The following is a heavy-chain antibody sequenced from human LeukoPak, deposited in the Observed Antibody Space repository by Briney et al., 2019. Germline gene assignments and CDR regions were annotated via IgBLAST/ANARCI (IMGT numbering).Heavy chain of an antibody. CDR2: ISGSGGST. J-gene: IGHJ4*02. Sequence: TGGSLRLSCAASGFTFSSYAMSWVRQAPGKGLEWVSAISGSGGSTYYADSVKGRFTISRDNSKNTLYLQMNSLRAEDTAVYYCARALGYCSSTSCYLPHWGQGTLVTVSS. CDR1: GFTFSSYA. CDR3: ARALGYCSSTSCYLPH. D-gene: IGHD2-2*01. V-gene: IGHV3-23*01.